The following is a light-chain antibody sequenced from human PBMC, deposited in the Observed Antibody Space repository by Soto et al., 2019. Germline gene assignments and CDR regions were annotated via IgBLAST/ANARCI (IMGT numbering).Light chain of an antibody. J-gene: IGKJ1*01. Sequence: DIVMTQSPDSLAVSLGERATINCKSSQSVLYNSNTKNYLAWYQQKPGQPPRLLINWASTRESGVPDRFSGSGSGTDFTLTISSLQAEDVAVYYCQQYYSTLWTFGQGTKVEIK. CDR2: WAS. CDR3: QQYYSTLWT. V-gene: IGKV4-1*01. CDR1: QSVLYNSNTKNY.